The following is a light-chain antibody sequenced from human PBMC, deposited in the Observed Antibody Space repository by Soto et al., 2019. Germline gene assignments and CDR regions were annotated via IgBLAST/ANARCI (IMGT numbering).Light chain of an antibody. J-gene: IGKJ3*01. V-gene: IGKV1-27*01. CDR3: QKYNSAPT. CDR1: QGISNY. Sequence: DIQMTQSPSSLSASVGDRVTITCRASQGISNYLAWYQQKPGKVPKLLIYAASTLQSGVPSRFRGSGSGTDFTLTISSLQPEDGATYYCQKYNSAPTFGPGTKVDIK. CDR2: AAS.